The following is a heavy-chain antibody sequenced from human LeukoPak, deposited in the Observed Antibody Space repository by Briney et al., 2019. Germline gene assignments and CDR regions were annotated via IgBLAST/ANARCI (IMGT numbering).Heavy chain of an antibody. J-gene: IGHJ4*02. Sequence: GASLKISFKGSGSSFTRYYIGWVRPMPGKGVEWMGIIYPGDSDTRYSPSFQGQVTISADKSISTAYLQWSSLKASDTAMYYCARYRYCSGGNCYGPDYWGQGTLVTVSS. V-gene: IGHV5-51*01. CDR1: GSSFTRYY. D-gene: IGHD2-15*01. CDR2: IYPGDSDT. CDR3: ARYRYCSGGNCYGPDY.